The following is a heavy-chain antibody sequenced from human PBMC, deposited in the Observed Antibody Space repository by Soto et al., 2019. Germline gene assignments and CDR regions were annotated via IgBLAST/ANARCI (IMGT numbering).Heavy chain of an antibody. Sequence: ASVKVSCKASGGTFSSYTISWVRQAPGQGLEWMGRIIPILGIANYAQKFQGRVTITADKSTSTAYMELSSLRSEDTAVYYCASSPPGGAPYYYYGMDVWGQGTTVTVSS. CDR2: IIPILGIA. CDR3: ASSPPGGAPYYYYGMDV. J-gene: IGHJ6*02. CDR1: GGTFSSYT. V-gene: IGHV1-69*02. D-gene: IGHD1-26*01.